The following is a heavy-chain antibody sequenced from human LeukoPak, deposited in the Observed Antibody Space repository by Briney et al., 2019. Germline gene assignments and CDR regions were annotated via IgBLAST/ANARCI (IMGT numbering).Heavy chain of an antibody. J-gene: IGHJ4*02. V-gene: IGHV3-21*01. CDR1: GFTFSSYS. D-gene: IGHD3-10*01. Sequence: PGGSLRLSCAASGFTFSSYSMNWVRQAPGKGLEWVSSISSSSSYIYYADSVKGRFTISRDNAKNSLYLQMNSLRAGDTAVYYCARDGSTYYYGSGSSPAPDYWGQGTLVTVSS. CDR2: ISSSSSYI. CDR3: ARDGSTYYYGSGSSPAPDY.